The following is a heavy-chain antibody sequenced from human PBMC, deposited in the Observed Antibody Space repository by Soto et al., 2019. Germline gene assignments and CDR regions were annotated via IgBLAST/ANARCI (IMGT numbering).Heavy chain of an antibody. V-gene: IGHV3-33*01. J-gene: IGHJ4*02. CDR3: ARDFCSGGXCYHFDY. CDR2: IWYDGSNK. D-gene: IGHD2-15*01. CDR1: GFTFSSDG. Sequence: GGSLRLSCAASGFTFSSDGMHWVRQAPGKGLEWVAVIWYDGSNKYYADSVKGRFTISRDNSKNTLYLQMNSLRAEDTAVYYCARDFCSGGXCYHFDYWGQGTLVTVSS.